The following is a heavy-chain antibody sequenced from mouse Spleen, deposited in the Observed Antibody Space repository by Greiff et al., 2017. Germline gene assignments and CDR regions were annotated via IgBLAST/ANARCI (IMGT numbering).Heavy chain of an antibody. J-gene: IGHJ3*01. Sequence: VQLQQSGPELVKPGASVKISCKASGYTFTDYYMNWVKQSHGKSLEWIGDINPNNGGTSYNQKFKGKATLTVDKSSSTAYMELRSLTSEDSAVYYCARKGILTSWFAYWGQGTLVTVSA. CDR1: GYTFTDYY. D-gene: IGHD4-1*01. V-gene: IGHV1-26*01. CDR3: ARKGILTSWFAY. CDR2: INPNNGGT.